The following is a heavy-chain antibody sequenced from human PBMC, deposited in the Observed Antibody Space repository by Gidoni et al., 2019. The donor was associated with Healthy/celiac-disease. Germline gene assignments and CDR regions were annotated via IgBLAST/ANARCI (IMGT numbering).Heavy chain of an antibody. CDR1: GFTVSSTY. CDR3: ASGTLWFGELFNYYYYGMDV. V-gene: IGHV3-66*01. CDR2: IYSGGST. D-gene: IGHD3-10*01. Sequence: EVQLVESGGGLVQPGGSLRLSCAASGFTVSSTYMSWVRQAPGKGLEWVSVIYSGGSTYYADSVKGRFTISRDNSKNTLYLQMNSLRAEDTAVYYCASGTLWFGELFNYYYYGMDVWGQGTTVTVSS. J-gene: IGHJ6*02.